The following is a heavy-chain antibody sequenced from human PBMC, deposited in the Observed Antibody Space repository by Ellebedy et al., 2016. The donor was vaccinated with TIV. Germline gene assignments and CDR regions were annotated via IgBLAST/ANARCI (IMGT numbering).Heavy chain of an antibody. CDR3: ARDSVVDAGTIGEFDY. J-gene: IGHJ4*02. CDR1: GFAFGTYP. Sequence: PGGSLRLSCEASGFAFGTYPMQWVRQAPGKGLEWVAFISYDGSRRGSADSVEGRFTISRDNSKNTLYLQMDSLRAEDTALYYCARDSVVDAGTIGEFDYWGQGTLVTVSS. CDR2: ISYDGSRR. D-gene: IGHD6-13*01. V-gene: IGHV3-30*04.